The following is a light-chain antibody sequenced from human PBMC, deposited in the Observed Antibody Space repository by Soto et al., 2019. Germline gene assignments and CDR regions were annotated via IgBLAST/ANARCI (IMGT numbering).Light chain of an antibody. CDR1: INDVGGYNY. Sequence: ALTQPPSASGSPGQSVTISCAGTINDVGGYNYVSWYQQHPGKVPQLMIYRVTKRPSGVPDRFSASKSDTTASLTISGLQAEDEGDYYCMSYAGGNRFVFGTGTKVTVL. J-gene: IGLJ1*01. CDR2: RVT. V-gene: IGLV2-8*01. CDR3: MSYAGGNRFV.